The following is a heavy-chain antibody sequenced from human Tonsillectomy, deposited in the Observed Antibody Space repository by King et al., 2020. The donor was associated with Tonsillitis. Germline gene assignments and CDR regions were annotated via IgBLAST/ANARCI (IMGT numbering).Heavy chain of an antibody. J-gene: IGHJ4*02. Sequence: QLVQSGAEVKKPGASVKVSCKASGYTFVGYYMHWVRQAPGQGLEWVGWINPNSGDTNFAQKFQGRVTMTRDRSISTAYMELSRLKAEDTAVYYCAIVLGPANSPQIYWGQGTLVTVSS. CDR1: GYTFVGYY. D-gene: IGHD2-8*02. CDR3: AIVLGPANSPQIY. V-gene: IGHV1-2*02. CDR2: INPNSGDT.